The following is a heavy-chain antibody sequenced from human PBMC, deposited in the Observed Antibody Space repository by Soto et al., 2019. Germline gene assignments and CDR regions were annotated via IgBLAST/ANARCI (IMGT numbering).Heavy chain of an antibody. Sequence: EVQLLESGGGLVQPGGSLRLSCAASGFTFSDYAMGWVRQAPGKGLQWGSGISGSGGSTYYADSVKGRFSISRDNSKSTLYLQMNSLRAEDTAVYYCAKPGGRRVVILEFAYWGQGTLVTVSS. D-gene: IGHD1-1*01. V-gene: IGHV3-23*01. CDR2: ISGSGGST. J-gene: IGHJ4*02. CDR3: AKPGGRRVVILEFAY. CDR1: GFTFSDYA.